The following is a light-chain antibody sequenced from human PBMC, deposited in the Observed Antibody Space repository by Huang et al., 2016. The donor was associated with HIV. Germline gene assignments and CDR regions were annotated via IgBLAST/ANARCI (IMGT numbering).Light chain of an antibody. CDR3: QQSYSALSS. CDR2: SAS. V-gene: IGKV1-39*01. Sequence: IQMTQSPTSLSASVGARVSITCRASQSISTYLNWYQQKPGKAPKRVISSASSLHNGVPSRFSGSGSGTDFTLTIKGLQLDDFATYYCQQSYSALSSFGPGTRL. CDR1: QSISTY. J-gene: IGKJ5*01.